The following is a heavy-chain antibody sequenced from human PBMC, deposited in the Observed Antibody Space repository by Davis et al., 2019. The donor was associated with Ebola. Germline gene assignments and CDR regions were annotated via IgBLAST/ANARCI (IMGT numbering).Heavy chain of an antibody. CDR3: AKGLATMPYYYGMDV. CDR1: GFTFSSYG. D-gene: IGHD5-12*01. Sequence: GGSLRLSCAASGFTFSSYGMHWVRQAPGKGLEWVAVIWYDGSNKYYADSVKGRFTISRDNSKNTLYLQMNSLRAEDTAVYYCAKGLATMPYYYGMDVWGQGTTVTVSS. CDR2: IWYDGSNK. J-gene: IGHJ6*02. V-gene: IGHV3-33*06.